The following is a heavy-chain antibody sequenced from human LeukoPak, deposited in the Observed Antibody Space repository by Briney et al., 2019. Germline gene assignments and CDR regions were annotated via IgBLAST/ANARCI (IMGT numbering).Heavy chain of an antibody. Sequence: SETLSLTCTVSGGFISSSSYYWGWIRQPPGKGLEWIGSIYYSGSTYYNPSLRSRVTISVDTSKNQFSLKLSSVTAADTAVYYCARSSTLLNWFDPWGQGTLVTVSS. CDR2: IYYSGST. CDR1: GGFISSSSYY. V-gene: IGHV4-39*01. D-gene: IGHD2-2*01. CDR3: ARSSTLLNWFDP. J-gene: IGHJ5*02.